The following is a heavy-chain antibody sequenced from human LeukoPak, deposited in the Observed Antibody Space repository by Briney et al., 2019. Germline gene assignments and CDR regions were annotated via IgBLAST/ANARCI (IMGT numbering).Heavy chain of an antibody. CDR1: GFTLSSYW. CDR3: AGEGDSGNYNFDY. CDR2: IKQDGSEK. D-gene: IGHD3-10*01. Sequence: GGSLRLSCAASGFTLSSYWMSWVRQAPGKGLEWVANIKQDGSEKYYVDSVKGRFTISRDNANNSLYLQMNSLRAEDTAVYYCAGEGDSGNYNFDYWGQGTLVTVSS. V-gene: IGHV3-7*01. J-gene: IGHJ4*02.